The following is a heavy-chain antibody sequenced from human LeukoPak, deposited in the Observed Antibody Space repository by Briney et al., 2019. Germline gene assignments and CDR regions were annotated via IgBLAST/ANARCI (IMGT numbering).Heavy chain of an antibody. CDR2: ISASGGTI. V-gene: IGHV3-23*01. CDR1: GFTFTNYA. J-gene: IGHJ4*02. CDR3: AKEEGYDFAFFDY. D-gene: IGHD5-12*01. Sequence: GGSLRLSCAASGFTFTNYAMSWVRQAPGKGLEWVSAISASGGTIYYADSAKGRFTISRDNSKNTLYLQMNSLRAEDTAVYYCAKEEGYDFAFFDYWGQGILVTVSS.